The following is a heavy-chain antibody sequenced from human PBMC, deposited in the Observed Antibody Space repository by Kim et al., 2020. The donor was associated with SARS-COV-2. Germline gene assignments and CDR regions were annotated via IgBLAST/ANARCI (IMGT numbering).Heavy chain of an antibody. J-gene: IGHJ4*03. CDR2: ISYDGSNK. D-gene: IGHD2-2*01. Sequence: GGSLRLSCAASGFTFSSYAMHWVRQAPGKGLEWVAVISYDGSNKYYADSVKGRFTIYRDNSKNTLYLQMNSLRAEDTAVYYCARGYCSSTSCYVRGYFDYWGQGALVTVSS. CDR3: ARGYCSSTSCYVRGYFDY. CDR1: GFTFSSYA. V-gene: IGHV3-30*04.